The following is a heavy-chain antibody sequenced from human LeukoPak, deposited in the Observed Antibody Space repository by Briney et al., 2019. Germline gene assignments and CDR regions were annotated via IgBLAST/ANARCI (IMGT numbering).Heavy chain of an antibody. Sequence: SETLSLTCTVSGGSISSSSYYWGWIRQPPGKGLEWIGSIYYSGSTYYNPSLKSRVTISVDTSKNQFSLKLSSVTAADTAVYYCARHVADQYFWSGYYIGYWGQGTLVTVSS. D-gene: IGHD3-3*01. V-gene: IGHV4-39*01. CDR2: IYYSGST. CDR3: ARHVADQYFWSGYYIGY. CDR1: GGSISSSSYY. J-gene: IGHJ4*02.